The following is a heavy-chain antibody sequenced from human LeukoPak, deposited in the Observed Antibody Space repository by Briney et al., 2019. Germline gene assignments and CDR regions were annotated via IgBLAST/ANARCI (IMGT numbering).Heavy chain of an antibody. V-gene: IGHV4-59*01. CDR1: GGSISSYY. Sequence: SETLSLTCTVSGGSISSYYWSWIRQPPGKGLEWIGYIYYSGSTNYNPSLKSRVTISVDTSKNQFSLKLSSVTAADTAVYYCASRRDGCNWSFDYWGQGTLVTVSS. J-gene: IGHJ4*02. D-gene: IGHD5-24*01. CDR2: IYYSGST. CDR3: ASRRDGCNWSFDY.